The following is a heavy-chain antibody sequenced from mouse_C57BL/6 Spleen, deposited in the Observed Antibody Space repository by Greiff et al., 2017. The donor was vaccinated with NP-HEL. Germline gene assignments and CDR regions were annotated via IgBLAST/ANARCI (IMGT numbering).Heavy chain of an antibody. V-gene: IGHV2-2*01. D-gene: IGHD2-1*01. J-gene: IGHJ3*01. CDR2: IWSGGST. CDR1: GFSLTSYG. CDR3: ARNFEGIYYGNYEAWFAY. Sequence: QVQLKQSGPGLVQPSQSLSITCTVSGFSLTSYGVHWVRQSPGKGLEWLGVIWSGGSTDYNAAFISRLSISKDNSKSQVFFKMNSLQADDTAIYYCARNFEGIYYGNYEAWFAYWGQGTLVTVSA.